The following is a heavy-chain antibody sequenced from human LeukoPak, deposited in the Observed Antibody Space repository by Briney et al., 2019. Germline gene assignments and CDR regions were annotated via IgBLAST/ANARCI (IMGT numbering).Heavy chain of an antibody. V-gene: IGHV3-21*01. CDR1: GFTFNSYS. CDR3: ARVPPTTAHS. D-gene: IGHD4-17*01. CDR2: ISHSSTYM. Sequence: GGSLRLSCAASGFTFNSYSMNWVRQTPEKGLEWVSSISHSSTYMYYTDSVKGRFTMSRDNAKNSLYLQMNSLRAEDTAVYYCARVPPTTAHSWGQGTLVTVSS. J-gene: IGHJ4*02.